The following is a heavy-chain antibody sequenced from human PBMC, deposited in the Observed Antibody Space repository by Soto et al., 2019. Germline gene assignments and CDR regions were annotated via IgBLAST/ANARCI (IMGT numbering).Heavy chain of an antibody. V-gene: IGHV3-23*01. J-gene: IGHJ4*02. D-gene: IGHD3-10*01. CDR1: GFTFSTSP. CDR2: ISGSGGST. CDR3: ARGSSFDY. Sequence: SLRLSCAASGFTFSTSPMSWVRQAPGKGLEWVTTISGSGGSTYYADSVKGRFTISRDNSKNTLSVQMNSLRAEDTAVYYCARGSSFDYWGQGTLVTVSS.